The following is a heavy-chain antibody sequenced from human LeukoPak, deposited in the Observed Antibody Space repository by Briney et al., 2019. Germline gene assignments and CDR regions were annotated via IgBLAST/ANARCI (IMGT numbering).Heavy chain of an antibody. CDR3: ATEVGSGWSLQY. J-gene: IGHJ4*02. CDR2: IRYDGNNK. Sequence: QAGGSLRLSCAASGFTFSSYGMHWVRQAPGKGLEWVAFIRYDGNNKYYADSVKGRFTISGDDSKNTLYLQMNSLRAEDTAVYYCATEVGSGWSLQYWGQGTLVTVSS. D-gene: IGHD6-19*01. CDR1: GFTFSSYG. V-gene: IGHV3-30*02.